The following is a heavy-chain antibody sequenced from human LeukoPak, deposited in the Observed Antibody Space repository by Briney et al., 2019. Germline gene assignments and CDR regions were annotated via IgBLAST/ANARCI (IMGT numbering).Heavy chain of an antibody. Sequence: PSETLSLTCTVSGGSISSSSYYWGWIRQPPGKGLEWIGTIYYTGSTYYNPSLKSRVTISVDTSKNHFSLKLSSVTAADTAVYYCASRPTETYSSGWYLWYFQHWGQGTLVTVSS. V-gene: IGHV4-39*07. D-gene: IGHD6-19*01. CDR1: GGSISSSSYY. CDR2: IYYTGST. J-gene: IGHJ1*01. CDR3: ASRPTETYSSGWYLWYFQH.